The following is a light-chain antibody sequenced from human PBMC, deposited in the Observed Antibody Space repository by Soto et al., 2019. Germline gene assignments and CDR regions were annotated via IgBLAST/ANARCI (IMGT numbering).Light chain of an antibody. CDR3: QQYSSSRT. CDR1: QSISSSS. Sequence: EIVLTQSPGTLSVSPGERATLSCRASQSISSSSLAWYQQKPGQAPRLLIYGASSRATGIPDRFSGSGSGTDFTLTISRLEPEDFAVYYCQQYSSSRTFGQGTKEDIK. CDR2: GAS. V-gene: IGKV3-20*01. J-gene: IGKJ1*01.